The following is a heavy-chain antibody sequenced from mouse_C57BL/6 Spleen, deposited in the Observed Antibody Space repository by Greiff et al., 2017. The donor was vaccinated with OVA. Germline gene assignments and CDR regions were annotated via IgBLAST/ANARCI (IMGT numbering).Heavy chain of an antibody. J-gene: IGHJ4*01. CDR2: ISNGGGST. CDR1: GFTFSDYY. Sequence: EVQVVESGGGLVQPGGSLKLSCAASGFTFSDYYMYWVRQTPEKRLEWVAYISNGGGSTYYPDTVKGRFTISRDNAKNTLYLQMSRLKSEDTAMYYCARHRGSGYVYYAMDYWGQGTSVTVSS. CDR3: ARHRGSGYVYYAMDY. V-gene: IGHV5-12*01. D-gene: IGHD3-2*02.